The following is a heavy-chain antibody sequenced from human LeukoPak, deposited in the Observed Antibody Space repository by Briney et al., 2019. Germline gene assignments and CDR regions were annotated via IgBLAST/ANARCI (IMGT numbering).Heavy chain of an antibody. CDR3: ARFFGTVTSYYYYYYMDV. D-gene: IGHD4-17*01. V-gene: IGHV4-34*01. CDR1: GGSFSGYY. CDR2: INHSGST. J-gene: IGHJ6*03. Sequence: ETLSLTCAVYGGSFSGYYWSWIRQPPGKGLEWIGEINHSGSTNYNPSLKSRATISVDTSKNQFSLKLSSVTAADTAVYYCARFFGTVTSYYYYYYMDVWGKGTTVTVSS.